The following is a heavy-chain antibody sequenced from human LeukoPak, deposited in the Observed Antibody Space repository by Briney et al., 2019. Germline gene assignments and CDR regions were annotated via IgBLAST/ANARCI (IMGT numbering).Heavy chain of an antibody. J-gene: IGHJ4*02. Sequence: GESLRLSCAASGFTFSFYSMNWVRQAPGKGLEWVSYISSGSSTIYYADSVKGRFTISRDNAKNSLYLQMNSLRAEDTAVYYCARDLAVAGTSEFDYWGQGTLVTVSS. CDR3: ARDLAVAGTSEFDY. CDR1: GFTFSFYS. D-gene: IGHD6-19*01. CDR2: ISSGSSTI. V-gene: IGHV3-48*01.